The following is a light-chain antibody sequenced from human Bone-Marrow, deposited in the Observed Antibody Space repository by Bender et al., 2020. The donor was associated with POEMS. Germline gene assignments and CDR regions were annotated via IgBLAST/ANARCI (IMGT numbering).Light chain of an antibody. CDR2: QDN. V-gene: IGLV3-1*01. CDR3: QAWESTTAY. J-gene: IGLJ2*01. CDR1: KLGNKY. Sequence: SYELTQPPSVSVSPGQTASITCSGDKLGNKYACWYQQKPGQSPVLVIYQDNKRPSVIPERFPGSAPGNTATLTISATQAMDEADYYCQAWESTTAYFGGGTKLTVL.